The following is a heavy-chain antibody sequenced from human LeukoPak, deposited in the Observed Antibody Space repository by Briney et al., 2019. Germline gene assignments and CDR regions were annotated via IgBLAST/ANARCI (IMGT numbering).Heavy chain of an antibody. J-gene: IGHJ5*02. CDR2: IGSSSGAT. D-gene: IGHD2-2*02. CDR3: ARDPRPLGYCRSDNCYKNGGVYNWFDP. CDR1: AFTFSDYY. Sequence: GRSLRLSCAASAFTFSDYYMTWIRQAPGRGLEWVSAIGSSSGATYYGDSAKGRLTISRNNAKTSLYLEMNSLRANGTAVYYCARDPRPLGYCRSDNCYKNGGVYNWFDPWGEGNRVTVSS. V-gene: IGHV3-11*01.